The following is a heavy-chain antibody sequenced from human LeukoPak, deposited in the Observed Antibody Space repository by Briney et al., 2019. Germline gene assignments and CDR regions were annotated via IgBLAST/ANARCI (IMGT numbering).Heavy chain of an antibody. V-gene: IGHV3-11*03. Sequence: GGSLRLSCVVSGIPFSDYYMNWIRQAPGKGLEWISYISSSSSYTDYADSVKGRFTISRDNAKRALYLQLNSLSLEDTAVYYCAAGTAADFWGQGTLVTVSS. CDR3: AAGTAADF. D-gene: IGHD6-13*01. J-gene: IGHJ4*02. CDR1: GIPFSDYY. CDR2: ISSSSSYT.